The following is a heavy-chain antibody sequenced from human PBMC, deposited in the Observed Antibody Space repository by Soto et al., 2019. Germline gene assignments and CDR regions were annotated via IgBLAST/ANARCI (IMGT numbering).Heavy chain of an antibody. D-gene: IGHD4-17*01. CDR2: IYHSGTT. CDR1: GGSISSGGYS. J-gene: IGHJ6*02. CDR3: ARAHYGDYVYGMEV. Sequence: QLQLQQSGSGLVKPSQTLSLTCAVSGGSISSGGYSWSWIRQPPGKGLEWIGYIYHSGTTYHNPTLKSRVSMSVVRSKHQFSLKPSSVTAADTAVYYCARAHYGDYVYGMEVWGQGATGTVSS. V-gene: IGHV4-30-2*01.